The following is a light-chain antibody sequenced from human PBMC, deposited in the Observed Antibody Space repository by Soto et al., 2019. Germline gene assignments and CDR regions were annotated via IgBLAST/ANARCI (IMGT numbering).Light chain of an antibody. CDR3: QQYNFYPRT. CDR1: QSVSWW. V-gene: IGKV1-5*01. J-gene: IGKJ1*01. CDR2: DAS. Sequence: DIQMTQSPSSLSASVGDRVTITCRASQSVSWWLAWYQQKPGKAPKLLIYDASNLESGVPSRFSGSGFGTEFTLTISSLQPDDFGTFYCQQYNFYPRTFGQGTKVDIK.